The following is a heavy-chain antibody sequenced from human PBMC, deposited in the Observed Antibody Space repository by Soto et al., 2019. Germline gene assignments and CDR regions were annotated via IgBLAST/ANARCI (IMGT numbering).Heavy chain of an antibody. D-gene: IGHD3-22*01. V-gene: IGHV1-18*04. CDR2: ISAYNGNT. J-gene: IGHJ4*02. CDR1: GYTFTDYY. Sequence: GASVKVSCKASGYTFTDYYINWVRQAPGQGLEWMGWISAYNGNTNYAQKLQGRVTMTTDTSTSTAYMELRSLRSDDTAVYYCARAYYYDSSGYYHTQYYFDYWGQGTLVTVSS. CDR3: ARAYYYDSSGYYHTQYYFDY.